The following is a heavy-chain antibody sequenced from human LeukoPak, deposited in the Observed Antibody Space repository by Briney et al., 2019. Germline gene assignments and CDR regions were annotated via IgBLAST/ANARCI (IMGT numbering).Heavy chain of an antibody. CDR2: IIPILGIA. V-gene: IGHV1-69*04. D-gene: IGHD7-27*01. CDR1: GGTFSSYA. Sequence: SVKVSCKASGGTFSSYAISWVRQAPGQGLEWMGRIIPILGIANYAQKFQGRVTITADKSTSTAYMELSSLRSEDTAVYYCARDAQLGISKYYYYGMDVWGQGTTVTVSS. J-gene: IGHJ6*02. CDR3: ARDAQLGISKYYYYGMDV.